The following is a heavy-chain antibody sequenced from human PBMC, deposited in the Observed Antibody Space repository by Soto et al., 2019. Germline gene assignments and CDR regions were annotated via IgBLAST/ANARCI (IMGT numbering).Heavy chain of an antibody. CDR1: GASIDNNGYS. CDR2: LYHIGST. Sequence: KPSETLSLTCAVSGASIDNNGYSWTWIRQHPGKGLEWIGSLYHIGSTHYNTSLKSRVTISVDTSKNHFSLELSSVTAADTAIYYCRSSTSCYDESCVDVWGQGTMVTVSS. CDR3: RSSTSCYDESCVDV. D-gene: IGHD2-2*01. V-gene: IGHV4-39*02. J-gene: IGHJ6*02.